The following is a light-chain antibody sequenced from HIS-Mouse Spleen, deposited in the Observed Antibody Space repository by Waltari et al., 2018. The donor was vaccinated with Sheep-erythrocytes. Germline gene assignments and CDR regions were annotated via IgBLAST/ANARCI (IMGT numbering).Light chain of an antibody. CDR2: DVS. CDR3: SSYTSSSTSWV. Sequence: QSALTQPASVSGSPGQSITISCTGTSSDVGGYNYVSWYQQHPGKAPKLMIYDVSNRPSGVYNRFPGSKSGNTASLTISGLQAEDEADYYCSSYTSSSTSWVFGGGTKLTVL. V-gene: IGLV2-14*03. CDR1: SSDVGGYNY. J-gene: IGLJ3*02.